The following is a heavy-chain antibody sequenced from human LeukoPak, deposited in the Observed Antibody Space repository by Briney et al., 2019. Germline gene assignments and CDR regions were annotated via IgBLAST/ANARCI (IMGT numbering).Heavy chain of an antibody. CDR2: IYYSGST. V-gene: IGHV4-59*12. Sequence: SETLSLTCTVSGGSISSYYWSWIRQPPGKGLEWIGSIYYSGSTYYNPSLKSRVTISVDTSKNQFSLKLSSVTAADTAVYYCARDTARDWFDPWGQGTLVTVSS. D-gene: IGHD5-18*01. J-gene: IGHJ5*02. CDR1: GGSISSYY. CDR3: ARDTARDWFDP.